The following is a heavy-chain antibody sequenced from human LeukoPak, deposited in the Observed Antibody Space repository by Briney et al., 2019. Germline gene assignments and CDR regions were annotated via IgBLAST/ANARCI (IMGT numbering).Heavy chain of an antibody. V-gene: IGHV3-21*01. CDR2: ISSSSYI. Sequence: GGSLRLSCAASGFTFSSYSMNWVRQAPGKGLEWVSSISSSSYIYYAGSVKGRFTISRDNAKNSLYLQMNSLRVEDTAVYYCARVGCSGGRCPGYGMDVWGQGTTVTVSS. J-gene: IGHJ6*02. D-gene: IGHD2-15*01. CDR1: GFTFSSYS. CDR3: ARVGCSGGRCPGYGMDV.